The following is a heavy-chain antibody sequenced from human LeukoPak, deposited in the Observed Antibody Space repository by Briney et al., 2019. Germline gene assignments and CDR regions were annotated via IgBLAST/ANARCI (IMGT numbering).Heavy chain of an antibody. V-gene: IGHV4-38-2*01. CDR2: IYHSGST. Sequence: SETLSLTCAVSGYSISSGYYWGWIRQPPGKGLEWIGSIYHSGSTYYNPPLKSRVTISVDTSKNQFSLKLSSVTAADTAVYYCARVGRGYDILTGYSLDWFDPWGQGTLVTVSS. CDR3: ARVGRGYDILTGYSLDWFDP. J-gene: IGHJ5*02. D-gene: IGHD3-9*01. CDR1: GYSISSGYY.